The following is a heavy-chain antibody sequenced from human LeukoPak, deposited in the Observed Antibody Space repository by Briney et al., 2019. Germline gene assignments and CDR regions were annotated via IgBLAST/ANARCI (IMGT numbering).Heavy chain of an antibody. J-gene: IGHJ3*02. D-gene: IGHD3-10*01. V-gene: IGHV3-74*01. CDR3: ARDGSGARGNAFDI. CDR2: INSDVSST. CDR1: GFTFSGYW. Sequence: GGSLRLSCAASGFTFSGYWMHWVRQAPGKGLVWVSRINSDVSSTSYADSVKGRFTISRDNAKNTLYLQMNSLRAEDTAVYYCARDGSGARGNAFDIWGQGTMVTVSS.